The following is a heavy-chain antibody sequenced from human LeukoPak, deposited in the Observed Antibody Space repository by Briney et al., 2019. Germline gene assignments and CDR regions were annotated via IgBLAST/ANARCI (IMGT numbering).Heavy chain of an antibody. CDR1: GFTVSSNY. CDR2: IYSGGST. Sequence: PGGSLRLSCAPSGFTVSSNYMSWVRHAPGKGLEWVSVIYSGGSTYYADSVKGRFTISRDNSKNTLYLQMNSLRAEDTAVYYCARYTPLYYDSSGYYYDYWGQGTLVTVSS. D-gene: IGHD3-22*01. CDR3: ARYTPLYYDSSGYYYDY. J-gene: IGHJ4*02. V-gene: IGHV3-66*02.